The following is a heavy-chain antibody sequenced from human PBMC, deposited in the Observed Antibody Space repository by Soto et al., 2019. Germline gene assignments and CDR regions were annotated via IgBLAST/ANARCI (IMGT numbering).Heavy chain of an antibody. CDR1: GFTFSDHY. V-gene: IGHV3-72*01. Sequence: PGGSLRLSCAASGFTFSDHYMDWARQAPGKGLEWVGRTRNKANSYTTEYAASVKGRFTISRDDSKNSLYLQMNSLKTEDTAVYYCARDRGGYDSSGYYYVDWYFDLWGRGTLVTVSS. J-gene: IGHJ2*01. D-gene: IGHD3-22*01. CDR2: TRNKANSYTT. CDR3: ARDRGGYDSSGYYYVDWYFDL.